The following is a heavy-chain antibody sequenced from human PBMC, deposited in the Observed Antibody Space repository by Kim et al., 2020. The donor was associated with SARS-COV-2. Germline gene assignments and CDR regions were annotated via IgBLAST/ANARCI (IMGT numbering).Heavy chain of an antibody. Sequence: GGSLRLSCAASGFTFSSYSMNWVRQAPGKGLEWVSSISSSSSYIYYADSVKGRFTISRDNAKNSLYLQMNSLRAEDTAVYYCARDRGGILTGYYSGHFDYWGQGTLVTVSS. CDR3: ARDRGGILTGYYSGHFDY. D-gene: IGHD3-9*01. CDR1: GFTFSSYS. V-gene: IGHV3-21*01. CDR2: ISSSSSYI. J-gene: IGHJ4*02.